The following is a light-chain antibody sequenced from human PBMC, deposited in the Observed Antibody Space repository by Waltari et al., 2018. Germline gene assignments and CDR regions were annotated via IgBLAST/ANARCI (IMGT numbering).Light chain of an antibody. CDR3: QHYVRLPAT. V-gene: IGKV3-20*01. CDR2: GAS. CDR1: QSVSKA. Sequence: EIVLTQSPGSLSSSPGERVTLSCRASQSVSKALAWYPQKPGQAPRLLIFGASNRATGIPSRFSGGGSETDFRLTISRLEPEDFAVYYCQHYVRLPATFGRGTKVEIK. J-gene: IGKJ1*01.